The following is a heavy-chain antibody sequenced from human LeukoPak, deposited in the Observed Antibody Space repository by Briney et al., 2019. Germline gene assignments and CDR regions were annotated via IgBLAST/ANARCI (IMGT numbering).Heavy chain of an antibody. CDR3: AKDKEEADFDY. CDR2: IKQDGSEK. Sequence: GGSLRLSCAASGFTFSSYWMSWVRQAPGKGLEWVANIKQDGSEKYYVDSVKGRFTISRDNAKNSLYLQMNSLRAEDTAVYYCAKDKEEADFDYWGQGTLVTVSS. CDR1: GFTFSSYW. V-gene: IGHV3-7*03. J-gene: IGHJ4*02.